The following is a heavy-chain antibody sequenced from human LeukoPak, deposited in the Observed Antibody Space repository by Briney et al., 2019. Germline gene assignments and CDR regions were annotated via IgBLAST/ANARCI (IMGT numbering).Heavy chain of an antibody. Sequence: SETLSLTCTVSGGSISSGDYYWSWLRQPPGKGLEWIGYIYYSGSTYYNPSLKSRVTISVDTSKNQFSLKLSSVTAADTAVYYCARVKAVPAAILIWGQGTLVTVSS. CDR2: IYYSGST. D-gene: IGHD2-2*02. CDR1: GGSISSGDYY. CDR3: ARVKAVPAAILI. V-gene: IGHV4-30-4*01. J-gene: IGHJ4*02.